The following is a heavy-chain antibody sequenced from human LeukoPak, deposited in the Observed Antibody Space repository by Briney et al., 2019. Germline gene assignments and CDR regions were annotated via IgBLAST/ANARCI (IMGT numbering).Heavy chain of an antibody. CDR3: ASDGSESYYGVS. Sequence: GVSLRLSYAASVFTFSDFCMNWVRQARGKAREEVTGKRGSGNSTYYADAAKGRFTVSRHNSKNTLYRQMNRLRAGHSAVYYCASDGSESYYGVSWGQGKLVTVSS. D-gene: IGHD3-10*01. J-gene: IGHJ5*02. CDR2: KRGSGNST. CDR1: VFTFSDFC. V-gene: IGHV3-23*01.